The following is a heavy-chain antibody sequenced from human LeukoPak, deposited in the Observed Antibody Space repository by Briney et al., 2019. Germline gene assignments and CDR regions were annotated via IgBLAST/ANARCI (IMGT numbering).Heavy chain of an antibody. CDR1: GGTFSSYA. D-gene: IGHD2-15*01. CDR3: ARKGYCSGGSCYLPRAFDI. Sequence: SVKVSCKASGGTFSSYAISWVRQAPGQGLEWMGGIIPIFGTANYAQKFQGRVTITADESTSTAYMELSSLRSEDTAVYYCARKGYCSGGSCYLPRAFDIWGQGTMVIVSS. V-gene: IGHV1-69*13. CDR2: IIPIFGTA. J-gene: IGHJ3*02.